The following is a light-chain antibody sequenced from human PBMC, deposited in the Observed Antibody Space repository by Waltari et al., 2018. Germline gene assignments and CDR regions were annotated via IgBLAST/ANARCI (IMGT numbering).Light chain of an antibody. CDR2: GND. CDR3: AAWDKSLSGPV. Sequence: QSALTQPPSVSGTPGQRVTISCSTSSSDIGSATVHWYQQLPGTAPKLLIFGNDPRPSGVPYRFSGSKAGTSGSVASRGRQSEDEADYYCAAWDKSLSGPVFGGGTKLTVL. J-gene: IGLJ3*02. V-gene: IGLV1-44*01. CDR1: SSDIGSAT.